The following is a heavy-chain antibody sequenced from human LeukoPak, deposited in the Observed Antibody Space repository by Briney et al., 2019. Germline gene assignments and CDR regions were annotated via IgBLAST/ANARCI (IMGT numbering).Heavy chain of an antibody. CDR1: GFTFSSYC. D-gene: IGHD4/OR15-4a*01. CDR3: AKFASGTMEDY. J-gene: IGHJ4*02. CDR2: IWYDGSNK. Sequence: GRSLRLSCAASGFTFSSYCMHWVRQAPGKGLEWVAVIWYDGSNKYYADSVKGRFTISRDNSKNTLYLQMNSLRAEDTAVYYCAKFASGTMEDYWGQGTLVTVSS. V-gene: IGHV3-33*06.